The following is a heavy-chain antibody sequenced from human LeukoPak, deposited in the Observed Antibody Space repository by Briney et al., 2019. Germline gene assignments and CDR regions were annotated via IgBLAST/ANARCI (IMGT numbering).Heavy chain of an antibody. CDR3: AKEGGRLLWFGLTFDY. J-gene: IGHJ4*02. CDR2: IYSGGST. V-gene: IGHV3-53*01. Sequence: GGSLRLSCAASGFTVSSNYMSWVRQAPGKGLEWVSVIYSGGSTYYADSVKGRFTISRDNSKNTLYLQMNSLRAEDTAVYYCAKEGGRLLWFGLTFDYWGQGILVTVSS. CDR1: GFTVSSNY. D-gene: IGHD3-10*01.